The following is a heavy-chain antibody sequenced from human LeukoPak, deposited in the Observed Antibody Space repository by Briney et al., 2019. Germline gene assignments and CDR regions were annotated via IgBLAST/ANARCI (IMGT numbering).Heavy chain of an antibody. Sequence: GSLRLSCAASGYTVSSNYMSWIRQPPGKGLEWIGYIYYSGSTNYNPSLKSRVTISVDTSKNQFSLKLSSVTAADTAVYYCARDVYYDGSGSDYRGYYFDYWGQGTLVTVSS. CDR2: IYYSGST. J-gene: IGHJ4*02. V-gene: IGHV4-59*02. CDR3: ARDVYYDGSGSDYRGYYFDY. CDR1: GYTVSSNY. D-gene: IGHD3-10*01.